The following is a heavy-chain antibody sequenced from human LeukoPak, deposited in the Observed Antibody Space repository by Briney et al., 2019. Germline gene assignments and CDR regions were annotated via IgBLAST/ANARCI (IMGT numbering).Heavy chain of an antibody. D-gene: IGHD3-3*01. Sequence: SETLSLTCAVHGGSFSGYYWTWIRQPPGKGLEWIGEIIDTGSIKYTSSLKSRVTISVDTSKNQFSLSLDSVTAADTAVYYCARGLASGYPPIPFDYWGQGTLVTVSS. V-gene: IGHV4-34*12. CDR2: IIDTGSI. CDR1: GGSFSGYY. CDR3: ARGLASGYPPIPFDY. J-gene: IGHJ4*02.